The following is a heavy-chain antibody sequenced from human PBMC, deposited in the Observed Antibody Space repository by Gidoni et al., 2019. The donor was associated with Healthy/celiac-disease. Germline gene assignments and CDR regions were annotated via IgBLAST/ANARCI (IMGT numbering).Heavy chain of an antibody. J-gene: IGHJ4*02. V-gene: IGHV3-23*01. CDR3: AKDLRDYDYVWGSYRPSYYFDY. D-gene: IGHD3-16*02. CDR1: GFTFISYA. Sequence: EVQLLESGGGLVQPGGSLRLSCAASGFTFISYAMIWFRQAPGQGQGKGLEWGSAIRGRGGSTYYADSVKGRFTISRDNSKNTLYLKMNSLRAEDTAVYDCAKDLRDYDYVWGSYRPSYYFDYWGQGTLVTVSS. CDR2: IRGRGGST.